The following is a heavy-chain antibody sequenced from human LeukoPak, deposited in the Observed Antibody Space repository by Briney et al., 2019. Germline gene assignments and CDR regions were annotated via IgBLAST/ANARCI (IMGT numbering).Heavy chain of an antibody. CDR1: GFTFSSYA. CDR3: AKDLSSVWLPNDY. V-gene: IGHV3-23*01. Sequence: PGGSLRLSCAASGFTFSSYAMSWVRQAPGKGLEWVSAISGSGGSTYYADSVKGRFTISRDNSKNTLYLQMNSLRAEDTAVYYSAKDLSSVWLPNDYWGQGTLVTVSS. J-gene: IGHJ4*02. CDR2: ISGSGGST. D-gene: IGHD6-19*01.